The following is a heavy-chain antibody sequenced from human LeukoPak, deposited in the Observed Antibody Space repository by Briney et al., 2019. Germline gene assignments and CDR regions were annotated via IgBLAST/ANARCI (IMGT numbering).Heavy chain of an antibody. CDR3: AKGDESDY. CDR1: GFIFSSYG. V-gene: IGHV3-30*02. Sequence: GGSLRLSCSASGFIFSSYGMHWVRQAPGKGLQWVAFIRHDGTNENYEDSVRGRFTISRDNSKNTLYLQMNSLRPEDTAVYYCAKGDESDYWGQGTLVTVSS. D-gene: IGHD2-21*02. CDR2: IRHDGTNE. J-gene: IGHJ4*02.